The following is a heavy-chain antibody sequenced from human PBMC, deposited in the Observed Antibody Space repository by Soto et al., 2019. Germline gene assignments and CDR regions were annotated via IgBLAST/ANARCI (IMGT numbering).Heavy chain of an antibody. Sequence: GASVKVSCKASGYTFTGYYMHWVRQAPGQGLEWMGWINPNSGGTNYAQKFQGWVTMTRDTSISTAYMELSRLRSDDTAVYYCARDVHVETDSIVRERSCYNGIDVRHKALTGTGYS. CDR3: ARDVHVETDSIVRERSCYNGIDV. CDR2: INPNSGGT. D-gene: IGHD1-1*01. J-gene: IGHJ6*04. CDR1: GYTFTGYY. V-gene: IGHV1-2*04.